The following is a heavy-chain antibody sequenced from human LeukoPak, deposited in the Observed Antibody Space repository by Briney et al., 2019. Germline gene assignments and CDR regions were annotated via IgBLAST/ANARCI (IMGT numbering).Heavy chain of an antibody. CDR1: GGSFSGYY. Sequence: PSETLSLTCAVYGGSFSGYYWSWIRQPPGKGLEWIGEINHSGSTNYNPSLKSRVTISVDTSKNQFSLKLSSVTAADTAVYYCASEGFLVVPAAHSEYFQHWGQGTLVTVSS. J-gene: IGHJ1*01. D-gene: IGHD2-2*01. CDR3: ASEGFLVVPAAHSEYFQH. CDR2: INHSGST. V-gene: IGHV4-34*01.